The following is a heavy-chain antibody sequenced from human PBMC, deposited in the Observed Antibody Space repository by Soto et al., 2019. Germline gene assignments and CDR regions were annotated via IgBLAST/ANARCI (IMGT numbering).Heavy chain of an antibody. CDR2: IIPILGIA. D-gene: IGHD2-15*01. J-gene: IGHJ6*02. Sequence: QVQLVQSGAEVKKPGSSVKVSCKASGGTFSSYTISWVRQAPGQGLEWMGRIIPILGIANYAQKFQGRVTITADKSTSTAYMELSSLRSEDTAVCYCAELVVADTGMDVWGQGTTVTVSS. CDR1: GGTFSSYT. CDR3: AELVVADTGMDV. V-gene: IGHV1-69*02.